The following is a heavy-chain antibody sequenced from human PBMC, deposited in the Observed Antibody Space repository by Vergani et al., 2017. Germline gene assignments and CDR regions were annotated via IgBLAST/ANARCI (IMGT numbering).Heavy chain of an antibody. CDR1: GFTVSSNY. D-gene: IGHD3-10*01. V-gene: IGHV3-53*01. J-gene: IGHJ6*02. CDR3: ARAMTPGYYYYGMDV. Sequence: EVQLVESGGGLVQPGRSLRLSCAASGFTVSSNYMSWVRQAPGKGLEWVSVIYSGGSTYYADSVKGRFTISRDNSKNTLYLQMNSLRAEDTAVYYCARAMTPGYYYYGMDVWGQGP. CDR2: IYSGGST.